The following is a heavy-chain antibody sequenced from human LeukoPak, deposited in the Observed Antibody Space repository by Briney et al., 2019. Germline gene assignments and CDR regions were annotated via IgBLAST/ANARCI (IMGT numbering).Heavy chain of an antibody. D-gene: IGHD3-22*01. CDR3: VRDISGYYFDY. Sequence: GGSLRLSWAASGXTFSDYHLTWIRQAPGKGLEWVSYISGSSIYTRYADSVKGRFTISRDNAKNSLYLQMNSLRAEDTALYYCVRDISGYYFDYWGQGTLVTVSS. CDR1: GXTFSDYH. V-gene: IGHV3-11*05. CDR2: ISGSSIYT. J-gene: IGHJ4*02.